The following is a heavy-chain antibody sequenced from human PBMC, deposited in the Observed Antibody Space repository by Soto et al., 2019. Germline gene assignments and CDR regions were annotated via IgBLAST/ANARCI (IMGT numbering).Heavy chain of an antibody. J-gene: IGHJ4*02. V-gene: IGHV4-59*07. CDR3: ARGGGVYYFDY. CDR2: IYYSGIT. Sequence: PSDTLSLTRTVSGGSITSYYWSWIRQPPGKGLEWIGYIYYSGITDYNPSLKSRVTISVDTSKSQFSLKLSSVTAADTAVYYCARGGGVYYFDYWGQGTLVTVSS. CDR1: GGSITSYY. D-gene: IGHD2-8*02.